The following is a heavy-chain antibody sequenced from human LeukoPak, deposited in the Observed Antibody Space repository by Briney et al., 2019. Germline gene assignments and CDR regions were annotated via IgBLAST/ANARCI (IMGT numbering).Heavy chain of an antibody. Sequence: GGSLRLSCAASGFTLRSYSMPWVRQAPGKRLEFVSAINYNGGPTYYANSVKGRFIISIDTSRSTLFLQMDSLTPEDMAVYYCARVGPTGAFDYWGQGTQVTVSS. CDR2: INYNGGPT. J-gene: IGHJ4*02. D-gene: IGHD7-27*01. CDR3: ARVGPTGAFDY. V-gene: IGHV3-64*01. CDR1: GFTLRSYS.